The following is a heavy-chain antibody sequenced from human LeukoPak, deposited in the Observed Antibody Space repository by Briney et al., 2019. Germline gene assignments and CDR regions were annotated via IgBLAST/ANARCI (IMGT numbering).Heavy chain of an antibody. CDR3: ARRALRWNAFDI. Sequence: GGSLRLSCAASGFTFSSYSMNWVRQAPGKGLEWVSSISSSSSYIYYADSVKGRFTISRDNAKNSLYLQMNSLGAEDTAVYYCARRALRWNAFDIWGQGTMVTVSS. CDR2: ISSSSSYI. D-gene: IGHD4-23*01. V-gene: IGHV3-21*01. J-gene: IGHJ3*02. CDR1: GFTFSSYS.